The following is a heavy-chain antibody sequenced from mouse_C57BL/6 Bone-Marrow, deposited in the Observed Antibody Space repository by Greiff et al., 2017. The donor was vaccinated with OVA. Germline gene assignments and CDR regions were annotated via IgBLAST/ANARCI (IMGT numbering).Heavy chain of an antibody. CDR2: IDPETGGT. Sequence: VQLHQSGAELVRPGASVTLSCKASGYTFTDYEMHWVKQTPVHGLEWIGAIDPETGGTAYNQKFKGQAILTADKSSSTAYMGLRSRTTDDSAVDYCTHLVDDYWGQGTALTVSA. CDR1: GYTFTDYE. D-gene: IGHD6-2*01. V-gene: IGHV1-15*01. J-gene: IGHJ2*01. CDR3: THLVDDY.